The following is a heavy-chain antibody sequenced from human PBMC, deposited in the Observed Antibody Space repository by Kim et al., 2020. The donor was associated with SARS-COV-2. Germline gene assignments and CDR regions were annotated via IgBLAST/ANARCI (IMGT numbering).Heavy chain of an antibody. CDR3: ARADSSGYYFDY. Sequence: YADSGKGRFTISRDNSKNTLYLQMNSLRAEDTAVYYCARADSSGYYFDYWGQGTLVTVSS. J-gene: IGHJ4*02. V-gene: IGHV3-30*01. D-gene: IGHD3-22*01.